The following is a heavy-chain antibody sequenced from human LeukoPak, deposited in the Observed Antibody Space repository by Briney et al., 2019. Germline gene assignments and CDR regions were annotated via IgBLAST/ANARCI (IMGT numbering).Heavy chain of an antibody. CDR2: ISNGGGST. CDR1: GFTFSSYA. V-gene: IGHV3-23*01. D-gene: IGHD3-10*01. Sequence: GGSLRLSCAVSGFTFSSYAMSWVRQAPGKGLEWVSVISNGGGSTYYADSVKGRFTISRDNSKNTLYLQMNSLRAEDTAVYYCAKDSHYGSGSYYNPPSYFDYWGQGTLVTVSS. J-gene: IGHJ4*02. CDR3: AKDSHYGSGSYYNPPSYFDY.